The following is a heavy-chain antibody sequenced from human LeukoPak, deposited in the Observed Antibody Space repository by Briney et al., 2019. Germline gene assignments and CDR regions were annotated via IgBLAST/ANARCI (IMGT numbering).Heavy chain of an antibody. CDR3: ARGVSLRDPFDY. CDR2: ISSSGSYI. CDR1: GFSFSSYS. J-gene: IGHJ4*02. D-gene: IGHD3-10*01. Sequence: GGSLRLSCAASGFSFSSYSMNWVRQAPGKGLEWVSSISSSGSYIYYADSVKGRFTISRDNAKNSLYRQMNSLRAEDTAVYYCARGVSLRDPFDYWGEGTLVTVSS. V-gene: IGHV3-21*01.